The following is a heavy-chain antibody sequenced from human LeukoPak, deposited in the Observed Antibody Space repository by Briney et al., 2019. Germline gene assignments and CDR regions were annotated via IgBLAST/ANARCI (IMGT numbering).Heavy chain of an antibody. Sequence: GGSLRLSCAVSGFTFSDHFLDWVRQAPGKGLEWVGRSRNKAKSYTTEYAASVKGRFTISRDDSKNSLYLQMNSLRAEDTAVYYCAKDWVYYDSSGYLYYFDYWGQGTLVTVSS. V-gene: IGHV3-72*01. D-gene: IGHD3-22*01. CDR2: SRNKAKSYTT. CDR1: GFTFSDHF. CDR3: AKDWVYYDSSGYLYYFDY. J-gene: IGHJ4*02.